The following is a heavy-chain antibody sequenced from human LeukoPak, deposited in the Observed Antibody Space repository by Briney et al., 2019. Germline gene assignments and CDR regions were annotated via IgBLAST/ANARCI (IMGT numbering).Heavy chain of an antibody. CDR3: ARSYSSSRGTFDY. CDR1: GFIVSSNY. J-gene: IGHJ4*02. CDR2: ITSSSSYI. Sequence: PGGSLRLSCAASGFIVSSNYMNWVRQAPGKGLEWVSSITSSSSYIYYADSVKGRFTISRDNAKNSLYLQMNSLRAEDTAVYYCARSYSSSRGTFDYWGQGTLVTVSS. V-gene: IGHV3-21*01. D-gene: IGHD6-6*01.